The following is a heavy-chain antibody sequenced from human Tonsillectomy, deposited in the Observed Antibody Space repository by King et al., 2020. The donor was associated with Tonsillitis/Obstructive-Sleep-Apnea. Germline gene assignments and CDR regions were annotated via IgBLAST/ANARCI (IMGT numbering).Heavy chain of an antibody. Sequence: QLVQSGGGLVQPGGSLRLSCAASGFTFSSYSMNWVRQAPGKGLEWVSYISSSSSTIYYADSVKGRFTISRDNAKNSLYLQMNSLRDEDTAVYYCARCVPYAGYYYYYMDVWGKGTTVTVSS. V-gene: IGHV3-48*02. CDR3: ARCVPYAGYYYYYMDV. J-gene: IGHJ6*03. D-gene: IGHD4-17*01. CDR1: GFTFSSYS. CDR2: ISSSSSTI.